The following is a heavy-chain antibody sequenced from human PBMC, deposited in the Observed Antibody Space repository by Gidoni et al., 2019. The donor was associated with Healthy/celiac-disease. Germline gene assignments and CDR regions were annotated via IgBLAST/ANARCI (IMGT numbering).Heavy chain of an antibody. V-gene: IGHV3-30-3*01. CDR3: ARLEVYGPLDY. Sequence: QLQLVASGGGVVQPGRSLSLSCAASGFTFSSYAMHWVRQAPGKGLQWVAVISYDGSNKYYADSVKGRFTISRDNSKNTLYLQMNSLRAEDTAVYYCARLEVYGPLDYWGQGTLVTVSS. CDR1: GFTFSSYA. D-gene: IGHD2-8*01. J-gene: IGHJ4*02. CDR2: ISYDGSNK.